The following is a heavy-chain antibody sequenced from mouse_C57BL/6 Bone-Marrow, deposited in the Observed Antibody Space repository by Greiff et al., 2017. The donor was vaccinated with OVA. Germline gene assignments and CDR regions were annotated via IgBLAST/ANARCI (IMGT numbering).Heavy chain of an antibody. J-gene: IGHJ2*01. D-gene: IGHD1-3*01. CDR2: ISSGGSYT. CDR1: GFTFSSYG. Sequence: DVLLVESGGDLVKPGGSLKLSCAASGFTFSSYGMSWVRQTPDKRLEWVATISSGGSYTYYPDSVKGRFTISRDNAKNTLYLQMSSLKAEDTAMYCCARHNSYFDYWGQGTTLTVSS. CDR3: ARHNSYFDY. V-gene: IGHV5-6*01.